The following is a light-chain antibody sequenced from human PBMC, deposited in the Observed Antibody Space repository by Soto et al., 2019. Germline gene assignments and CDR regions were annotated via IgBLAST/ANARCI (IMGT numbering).Light chain of an antibody. CDR1: QSVSSNY. Sequence: EIVLTQSPGTLSLSPGDRATLSCRASQSVSSNYFAWYQQKAGQPPSLLIYGASRGAAGIPARFSGSGSGTDFTLPISRLEPEDFLVYFCQQYGRSPMFTFGQGTKLEVK. CDR3: QQYGRSPMFT. J-gene: IGKJ2*01. V-gene: IGKV3-20*01. CDR2: GAS.